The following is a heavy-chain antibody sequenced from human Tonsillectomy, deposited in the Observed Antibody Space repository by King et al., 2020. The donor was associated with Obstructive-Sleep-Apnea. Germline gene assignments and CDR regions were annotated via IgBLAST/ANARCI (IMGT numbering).Heavy chain of an antibody. Sequence: VQLVESGGGVVQPGRSMXLQCAXFGFTFXSYAMHWVRQAPGKGLEWVAVISYDESNKYYADXVKGRFTISRDNSKNTLYLQMNSLRAEDPAVYYCAWXXXXXGXXXXSXXXYXGLDVXXQXTXVTVS. CDR1: GFTFXSYA. CDR3: AWXXXXXGXXXXSXXXYXGLDV. CDR2: ISYDESNK. D-gene: IGHD6-19*01. J-gene: IGHJ6*01. V-gene: IGHV3-30*04.